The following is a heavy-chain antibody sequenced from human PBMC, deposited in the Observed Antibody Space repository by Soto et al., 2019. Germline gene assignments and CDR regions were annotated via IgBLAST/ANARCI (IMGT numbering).Heavy chain of an antibody. CDR3: AHSMVRGVDSNWFDP. CDR1: GFSLSTSGVG. Sequence: QITLKESGPTLVKPTQTLTLTCTFSGFSLSTSGVGVGWIRQPPGKALEWLALIYWDDDKRYSPSLKSRLTTXXDXSXXQVVLTMTNMDPVDTATYYCAHSMVRGVDSNWFDPWGQGTLVTVSS. D-gene: IGHD3-10*01. J-gene: IGHJ5*02. CDR2: IYWDDDK. V-gene: IGHV2-5*02.